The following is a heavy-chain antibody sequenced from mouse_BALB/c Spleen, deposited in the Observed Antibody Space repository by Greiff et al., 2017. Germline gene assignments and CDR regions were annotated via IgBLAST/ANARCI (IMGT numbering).Heavy chain of an antibody. CDR2: SRHKANDYTT. J-gene: IGHJ3*01. V-gene: IGHV7-1*02. D-gene: IGHD4-1*01. CDR1: GFTFSDFY. Sequence: EVQLVESGGGLVQPGGSLRLSCATSGFTFSDFYMEWVRQPPGQRLEWIAASRHKANDYTTEYSASVKGRFIVSRDTSQSILYLQMNALGAEDTASYYCARDELGREFAYWGQGTLVTVSA. CDR3: ARDELGREFAY.